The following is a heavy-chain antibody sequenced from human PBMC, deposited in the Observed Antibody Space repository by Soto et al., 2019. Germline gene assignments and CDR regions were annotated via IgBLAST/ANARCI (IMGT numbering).Heavy chain of an antibody. D-gene: IGHD6-19*01. Sequence: EVQLVESGGGSVQPGGSLRLSCADSVFTFSTFSMNWVRQAPGRGLEWISYISGGGRPISYADSVKGRFTISRDNAKNSLYLQMDSLTDEDTAVYYCARDLGWAFDSWGQGTLVTVSS. V-gene: IGHV3-48*02. CDR2: ISGGGRPI. CDR1: VFTFSTFS. CDR3: ARDLGWAFDS. J-gene: IGHJ4*02.